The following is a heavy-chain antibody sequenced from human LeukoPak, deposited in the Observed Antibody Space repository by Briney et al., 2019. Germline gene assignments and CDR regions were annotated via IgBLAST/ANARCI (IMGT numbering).Heavy chain of an antibody. D-gene: IGHD2-2*02. CDR1: GFTFSSYG. CDR3: ARDGMVPAAIRVEELDY. J-gene: IGHJ4*02. Sequence: GRSLRLSCAASGFTFSSYGMHWVRQAPGKGLEWVAVIWYDGSNKYYADSVKGRFTISRDNSKNTLYLQMNSLRAEETAVYYCARDGMVPAAIRVEELDYWGQGTLVTVSS. CDR2: IWYDGSNK. V-gene: IGHV3-33*01.